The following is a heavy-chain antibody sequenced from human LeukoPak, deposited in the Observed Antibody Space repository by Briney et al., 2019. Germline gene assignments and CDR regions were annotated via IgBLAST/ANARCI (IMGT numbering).Heavy chain of an antibody. Sequence: SETLSLTCADYGESFSGYFWNWIRQPPGKGLEWIGEINHSGSTSNHNPSLKSRVTMSVDTSKNQFSLKLSSVTAADTAVYYCARKSGYARDYWGQGTLVTVSS. CDR3: ARKSGYARDY. CDR2: INHSGSTS. V-gene: IGHV4-34*01. D-gene: IGHD5-12*01. J-gene: IGHJ4*02. CDR1: GESFSGYF.